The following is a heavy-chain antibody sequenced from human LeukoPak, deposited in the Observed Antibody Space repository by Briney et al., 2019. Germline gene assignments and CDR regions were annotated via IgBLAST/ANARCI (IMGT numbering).Heavy chain of an antibody. V-gene: IGHV1-69*04. Sequence: SVKVSCKASGGTFSSYAISWVRQAPGQGLEWMGRIIPILGIANYAQKFQGRVTITADKSTSTAYMELSSLRSEDTAVYYCARGGEYSGYDSHLFDYWGQGTPVNVSS. J-gene: IGHJ4*02. CDR3: ARGGEYSGYDSHLFDY. D-gene: IGHD5-12*01. CDR2: IIPILGIA. CDR1: GGTFSSYA.